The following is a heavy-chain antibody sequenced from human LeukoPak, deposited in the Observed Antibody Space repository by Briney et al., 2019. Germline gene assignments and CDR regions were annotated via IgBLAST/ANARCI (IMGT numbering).Heavy chain of an antibody. CDR3: ARDITPDSTVTTND. CDR1: GYTFTSYY. D-gene: IGHD4-17*01. CDR2: INPSGGST. Sequence: ASVKVSCKASGYTFTSYYMHWVRQAPGQGLEWMGIINPSGGSTSYAQKFQGSVTMTRDTSTSTAYMELSRLTSDDTAMYYCARDITPDSTVTTNDWGQGTLVTVSS. J-gene: IGHJ4*02. V-gene: IGHV1-46*01.